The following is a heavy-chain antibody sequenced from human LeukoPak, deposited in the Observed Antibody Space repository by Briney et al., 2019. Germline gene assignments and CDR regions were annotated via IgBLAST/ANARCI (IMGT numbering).Heavy chain of an antibody. CDR3: ARSGVYYDFWSGYFHFDY. CDR1: GGSISSSSYY. CDR2: IYYSGST. V-gene: IGHV4-39*07. D-gene: IGHD3-3*01. J-gene: IGHJ4*02. Sequence: SETLSLTCTVPGGSISSSSYYWGWIRQPPGKGLEWIGSIYYSGSTYYNPSLKSRVTISVDTSKNQFSLKLSSVTAADTAVYYCARSGVYYDFWSGYFHFDYWGQGTLVTVSS.